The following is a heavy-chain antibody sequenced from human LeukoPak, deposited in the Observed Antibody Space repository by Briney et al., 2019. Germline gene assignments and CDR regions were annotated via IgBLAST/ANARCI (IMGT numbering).Heavy chain of an antibody. CDR1: GYTFTSYD. J-gene: IGHJ4*02. Sequence: ASVKVSCKASGYTFTSYDTNWVRQATGQGLEWMGWMNPNSGNTGYAQKFQGRVTMTRNTSISTAYMELSSLRSEDTAVYYCARALKRQPREQNGYNPGDYWGQGILVTVSS. CDR3: ARALKRQPREQNGYNPGDY. CDR2: MNPNSGNT. D-gene: IGHD5-24*01. V-gene: IGHV1-8*01.